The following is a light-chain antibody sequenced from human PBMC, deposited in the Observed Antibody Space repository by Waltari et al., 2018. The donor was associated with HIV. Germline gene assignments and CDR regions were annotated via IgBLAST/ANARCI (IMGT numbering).Light chain of an antibody. J-gene: IGLJ2*01. CDR1: NSDVGGYNY. V-gene: IGLV2-14*01. CDR2: EVT. CDR3: SSYTPTSTVV. Sequence: QSALTQPASVSVSPGQSITISCIGTNSDVGGYNYVSWYQQHPGKAPKLLIYEVTTRPSGISNRFSGSKSGNTASLTISGLQAEDEAVYYCSSYTPTSTVVFGGGTKLTVL.